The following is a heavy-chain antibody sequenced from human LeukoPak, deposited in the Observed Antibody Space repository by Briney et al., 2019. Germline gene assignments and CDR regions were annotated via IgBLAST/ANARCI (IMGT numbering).Heavy chain of an antibody. V-gene: IGHV1-18*03. J-gene: IGHJ4*02. CDR2: ISTHNGKT. D-gene: IGHD5-12*01. CDR1: GYPFSTYG. CDR3: ARDVGTTHFDF. Sequence: ASVKVSCKASGYPFSTYGISWVRQAPGQGLQWMAWISTHNGKTDYEQNFQDRVTVTRDTSTSTVYMELRSLRSDDMAVYFCARDVGTTHFDFWGQGTLVTVSS.